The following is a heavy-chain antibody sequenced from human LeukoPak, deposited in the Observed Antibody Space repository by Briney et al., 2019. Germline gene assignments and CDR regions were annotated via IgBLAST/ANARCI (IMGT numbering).Heavy chain of an antibody. D-gene: IGHD6-13*01. CDR2: INPGDSDT. J-gene: IGHJ1*01. V-gene: IGHV5-51*01. Sequence: GESLKISCKGSGYSFSSYWIGWVRQMPGKGLEWMVIINPGDSDTRYSPSFQGQVTISVDKSISTAYLQWSSLEAPDTAMYFCATVPRIPAVGNTEYFRHWGQGTLVTVSS. CDR3: ATVPRIPAVGNTEYFRH. CDR1: GYSFSSYW.